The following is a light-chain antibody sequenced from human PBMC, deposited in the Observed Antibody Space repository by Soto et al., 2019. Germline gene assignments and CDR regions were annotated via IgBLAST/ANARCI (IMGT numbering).Light chain of an antibody. CDR1: STDVGGYNY. Sequence: QSVLTQPASVSGSPGQSITISCTGTSTDVGGYNYVSWYQQHPGKAPKLMIYEVNNRPSGVSNRFSGSKSGSTASLTISGLHAEDEADYYGSSYTSSSTLGVFGTGTKVTVL. V-gene: IGLV2-14*01. CDR3: SSYTSSSTLGV. CDR2: EVN. J-gene: IGLJ1*01.